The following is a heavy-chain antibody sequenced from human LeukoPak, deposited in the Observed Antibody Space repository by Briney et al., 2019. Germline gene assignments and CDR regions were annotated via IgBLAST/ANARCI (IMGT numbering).Heavy chain of an antibody. V-gene: IGHV1-58*02. CDR2: IVVGSGNT. D-gene: IGHD4-23*01. CDR3: AAVRDDAGGNSGY. CDR1: GFTFTSSA. Sequence: SVKVSCKASGFTFTSSAMQWVRQARGQRLEWIGWIVVGSGNTNYAQKFQERVTITRDMSTSTAYMELGSLRSEDTAVYYCAAVRDDAGGNSGYWGQGTRVTVSS. J-gene: IGHJ4*02.